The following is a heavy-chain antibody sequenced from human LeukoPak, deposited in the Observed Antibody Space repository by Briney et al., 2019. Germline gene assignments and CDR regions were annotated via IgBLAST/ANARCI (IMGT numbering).Heavy chain of an antibody. J-gene: IGHJ4*02. D-gene: IGHD3-10*01. CDR1: GFTFSSYA. Sequence: GGSLRLSCAASGFTFSSYAMHWVRQAPGKGLEWVAVIWYDGSNKYYADSVKGRFTISRDNSKNTLYLQMNSLRAEDTAVYYCARFYGSAGAADYWGQGTLVTVSS. V-gene: IGHV3-33*08. CDR2: IWYDGSNK. CDR3: ARFYGSAGAADY.